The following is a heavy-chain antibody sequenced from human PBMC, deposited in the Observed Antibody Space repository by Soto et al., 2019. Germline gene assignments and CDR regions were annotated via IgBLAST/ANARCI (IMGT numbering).Heavy chain of an antibody. CDR2: IYYSGST. CDR3: ARLPPAIYGMDV. J-gene: IGHJ6*02. V-gene: IGHV4-39*01. Sequence: PSETLSLTCTVSGGSISSSSYYWGWIRQPPGKGLEWIGSIYYSGSTYYNPSLKSRVTISVDTSKNQFSLKLSSVTAADTAVYYCARLPPAIYGMDVWGQGTTVTVSS. CDR1: GGSISSSSYY.